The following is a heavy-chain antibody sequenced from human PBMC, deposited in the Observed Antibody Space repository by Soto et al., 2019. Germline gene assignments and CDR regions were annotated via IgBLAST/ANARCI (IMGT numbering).Heavy chain of an antibody. CDR2: IYYSGST. Sequence: PSETLAVTCTVSGGSISSYYWSWIRQPPGKGLEWIGYIYYSGSTNYNPSLKSRVTISVDTSKNQFSLNLSSMTAADTAMYYCAREVVVRYPFDPWGQVNPVPVSS. V-gene: IGHV4-59*01. D-gene: IGHD2-15*01. CDR3: AREVVVRYPFDP. CDR1: GGSISSYY. J-gene: IGHJ5*02.